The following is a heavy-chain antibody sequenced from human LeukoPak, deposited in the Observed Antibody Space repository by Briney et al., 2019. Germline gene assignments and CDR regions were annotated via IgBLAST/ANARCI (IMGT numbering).Heavy chain of an antibody. CDR1: GFTFSHYA. Sequence: QAGGSLRLSCAASGFTFSHYAMHWVRQAPGKGLEWVALISYDGSNIQYADSLKGRFTISRDNSKNTLYLQMNSLRVDDTAVYYCARDLPPEDVWGQGTTVTVYS. CDR3: ARDLPPEDV. J-gene: IGHJ6*02. CDR2: ISYDGSNI. V-gene: IGHV3-30-3*01.